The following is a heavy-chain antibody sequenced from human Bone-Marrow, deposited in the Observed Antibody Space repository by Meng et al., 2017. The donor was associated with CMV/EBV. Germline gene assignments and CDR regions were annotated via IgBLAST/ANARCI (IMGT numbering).Heavy chain of an antibody. Sequence: ASVKVSCKASGYTFTDYYLHWVRRAPGQGLEWMGWINANRGGTHYAEKFQDRVALTRDKSISTAYMELTSLTSDDTAVYYCARVGGPLNGDYYDYWGQGTRVTVSS. CDR3: ARVGGPLNGDYYDY. D-gene: IGHD1-26*01. V-gene: IGHV1-2*02. J-gene: IGHJ4*02. CDR2: INANRGGT. CDR1: GYTFTDYY.